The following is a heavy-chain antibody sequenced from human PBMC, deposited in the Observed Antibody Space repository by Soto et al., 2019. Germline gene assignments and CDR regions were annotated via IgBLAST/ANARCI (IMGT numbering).Heavy chain of an antibody. CDR1: GYTLTELS. CDR3: ARGDIAARHLAAFDI. D-gene: IGHD6-6*01. CDR2: FDPEDGET. V-gene: IGHV1-24*01. Sequence: ASVKVSCKVSGYTLTELSMHWVRQAPGKGLEWMGGFDPEDGETIYAQKFQGRVTITADESTSTAYMELSSLRSEDTAVYYCARGDIAARHLAAFDIWGQGTMVTVSS. J-gene: IGHJ3*02.